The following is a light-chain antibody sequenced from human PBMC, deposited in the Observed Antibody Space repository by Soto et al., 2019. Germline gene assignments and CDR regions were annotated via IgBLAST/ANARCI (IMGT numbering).Light chain of an antibody. CDR2: AAS. CDR3: QNYNSAPPAGA. CDR1: QGINNR. J-gene: IGKJ4*01. Sequence: DVPMTQSPSSLSASVGDRVTITCRASQGINNRLAWYQQKPGKLPNLLIYAASTLQLGVPSRFSASGSGTDFTLTISSLQPEDVATYYCQNYNSAPPAGAFGGGTKVEIK. V-gene: IGKV1-27*01.